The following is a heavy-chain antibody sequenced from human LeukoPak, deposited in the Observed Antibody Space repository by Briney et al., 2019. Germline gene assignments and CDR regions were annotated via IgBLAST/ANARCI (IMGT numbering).Heavy chain of an antibody. CDR3: ARVFRSVPAAPWGY. D-gene: IGHD2-2*01. CDR2: IYYSGST. V-gene: IGHV4-39*07. CDR1: GGSISSSSYY. J-gene: IGHJ4*02. Sequence: PSETLSLTCTVSGGSISSSSYYWGWIRQPPGKGLEWIGSIYYSGSTYYNPSLKSRVTISVDTSKNQFSLKLSSVTAADTAVYYCARVFRSVPAAPWGYWGQGTLVTVSS.